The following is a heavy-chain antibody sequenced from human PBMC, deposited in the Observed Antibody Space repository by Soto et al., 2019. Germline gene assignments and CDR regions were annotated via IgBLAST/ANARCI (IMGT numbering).Heavy chain of an antibody. CDR1: GFTFSSYT. CDR2: IGSSGST. Sequence: PGGSLRLSCAASGFTFSSYTMGWVRQVPGKGLEWVSSIGSSGSTFYADAVKGRFTVSRDNSRNTVFLQMSSLRVEDTAVYYCAKGYIAVAGTKDGMDVWGQGTTVTVSS. D-gene: IGHD6-19*01. J-gene: IGHJ6*02. V-gene: IGHV3-23*01. CDR3: AKGYIAVAGTKDGMDV.